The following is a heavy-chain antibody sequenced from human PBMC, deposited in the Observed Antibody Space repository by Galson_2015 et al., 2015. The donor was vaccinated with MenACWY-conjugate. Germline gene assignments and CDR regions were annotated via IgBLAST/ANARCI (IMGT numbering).Heavy chain of an antibody. V-gene: IGHV2-5*02. CDR1: GFSLSTGGVG. D-gene: IGHD5-12*01. J-gene: IGHJ4*02. CDR2: IYWDGDK. CDR3: AHLPSMVATAYYFDY. Sequence: PALVKPTQTLTLTCTFSGFSLSTGGVGVGWIRQPPGKALEWLAIIYWDGDKRYSPSLKSRLTITKDTSKNQVVLTMTNMDPVDTATYYCAHLPSMVATAYYFDYWGQGTLVTVSS.